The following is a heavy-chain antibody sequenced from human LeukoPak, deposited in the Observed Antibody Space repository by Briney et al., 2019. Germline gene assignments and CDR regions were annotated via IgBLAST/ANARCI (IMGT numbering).Heavy chain of an antibody. V-gene: IGHV3-30*02. CDR2: IRYDGSNK. Sequence: PGGSLRLSCAASGFTFSSYGMHWVRQAPGKGLEWVAFIRYDGSNKYYADSVKGRFTISRDNSKNTLYLQMNSLRAEDTAVYYCAKGKIAVALYYMDVWGKGTTVTVSS. CDR1: GFTFSSYG. J-gene: IGHJ6*03. CDR3: AKGKIAVALYYMDV. D-gene: IGHD6-19*01.